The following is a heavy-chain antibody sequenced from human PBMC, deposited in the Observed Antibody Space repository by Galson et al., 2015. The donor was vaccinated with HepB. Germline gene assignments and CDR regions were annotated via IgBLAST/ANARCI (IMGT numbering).Heavy chain of an antibody. CDR1: AFAFSAYY. Sequence: SLRLSCAASAFAFSAYYMSWIRQAPGKGLEWVSYIGISGTTIYYADSVKGRFTISRDNAKNSLYLQMNSLRAEDTAVYYCARERGRYCGADCYPYFDYWGQGTLVTVSS. CDR2: IGISGTTI. CDR3: ARERGRYCGADCYPYFDY. J-gene: IGHJ4*02. V-gene: IGHV3-11*01. D-gene: IGHD2-21*01.